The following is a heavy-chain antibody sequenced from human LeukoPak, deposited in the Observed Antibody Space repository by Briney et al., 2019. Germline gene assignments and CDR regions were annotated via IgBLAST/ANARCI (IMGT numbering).Heavy chain of an antibody. D-gene: IGHD1-26*01. CDR3: ARGEWELPNWFDP. Sequence: PSETLSLTCTVSGGSISSYYWSWIRQPPGKGLEWIGYIYYSGSTNYNPSLKSRVTISVDTSKNQFSLKLSSVTAADTAVYYCARGEWELPNWFDPWGQGTLVTVSS. CDR2: IYYSGST. CDR1: GGSISSYY. V-gene: IGHV4-59*01. J-gene: IGHJ5*02.